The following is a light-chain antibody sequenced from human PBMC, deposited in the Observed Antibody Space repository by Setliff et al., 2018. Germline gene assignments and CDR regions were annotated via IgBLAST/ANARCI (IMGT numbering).Light chain of an antibody. V-gene: IGLV2-14*03. Sequence: LTQPASVSGSPGQSITISCTGTSSDVGTYNYVSWYRQHPGKAPKLIIYDVSSRSSGVSIRFSGSKSGNTASLTISGLQAEDEGDYFCSSYTSITTRIFGGGTKVTVL. CDR3: SSYTSITTRI. CDR1: SSDVGTYNY. J-gene: IGLJ2*01. CDR2: DVS.